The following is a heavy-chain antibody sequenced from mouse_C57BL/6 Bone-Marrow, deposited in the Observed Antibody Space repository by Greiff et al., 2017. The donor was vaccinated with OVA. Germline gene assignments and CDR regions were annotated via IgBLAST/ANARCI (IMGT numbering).Heavy chain of an antibody. Sequence: QVQLQQSGAELVKPGASVKLSCKASGYTFTSYWMHWVKQRPGRGLEWIGMIDPNSGGTKYHEKFKSKSTLTVDKPSSTAYMQLSSLTSEDSAVYYCAKFITTVVATEYFDYWGQGTTLTVSS. J-gene: IGHJ2*01. D-gene: IGHD1-1*01. CDR2: IDPNSGGT. CDR3: AKFITTVVATEYFDY. V-gene: IGHV1-72*01. CDR1: GYTFTSYW.